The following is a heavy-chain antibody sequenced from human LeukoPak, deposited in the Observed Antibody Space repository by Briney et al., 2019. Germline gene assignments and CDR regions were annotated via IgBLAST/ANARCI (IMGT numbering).Heavy chain of an antibody. CDR1: GGSFSGYY. D-gene: IGHD2-2*01. J-gene: IGHJ5*02. V-gene: IGHV4-34*01. CDR3: ARVEGGRHQLLLSRRYNWFDP. CDR2: INHSGST. Sequence: KPSETPSLTCAVYGGSFSGYYWSWIRQPPGKGLEWIGEINHSGSTNYNPSLKSRVTISVDTSKKQFSLRLSSVTAADTAVYYCARVEGGRHQLLLSRRYNWFDPWGQGTLVTVSS.